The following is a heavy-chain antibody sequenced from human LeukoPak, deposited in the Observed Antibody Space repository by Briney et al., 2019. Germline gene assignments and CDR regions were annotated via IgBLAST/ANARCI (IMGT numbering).Heavy chain of an antibody. CDR1: GGSISSGGYY. D-gene: IGHD6-6*01. J-gene: IGHJ4*02. V-gene: IGHV4-31*03. CDR2: IYYSGST. Sequence: SSQTLSLTCTVSGGSISSGGYYWSWIRQHPGKGLEWIGYIYYSGSTNYNPSLKSRVTISVDTSKNQFSLKLSSVTAADTAVYYCARQLSTEYSSSPLDYYYFDYWGQGTLVTVSS. CDR3: ARQLSTEYSSSPLDYYYFDY.